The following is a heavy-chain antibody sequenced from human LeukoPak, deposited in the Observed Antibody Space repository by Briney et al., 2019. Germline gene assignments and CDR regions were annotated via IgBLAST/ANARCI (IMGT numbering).Heavy chain of an antibody. D-gene: IGHD3-16*02. V-gene: IGHV3-23*01. CDR2: ISGSGGST. CDR1: GFTLSSYA. CDR3: AKGYDYVWGSYRYTPFDY. Sequence: PGGSLRLSCAASGFTLSSYAMSWVRQAPGKGLEWVSAISGSGGSTYYADSVKGRFTISRDNSKNTLYLQMNSLRAEDTAVYYCAKGYDYVWGSYRYTPFDYWGQGTLVTVSS. J-gene: IGHJ4*02.